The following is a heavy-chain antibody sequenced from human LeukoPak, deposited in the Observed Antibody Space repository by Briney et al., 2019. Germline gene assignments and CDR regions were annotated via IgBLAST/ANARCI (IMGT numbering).Heavy chain of an antibody. CDR1: GGSISSSNW. CDR2: IYHSGST. CDR3: ARGDDYGDSSFDY. D-gene: IGHD4-17*01. V-gene: IGHV4-4*02. J-gene: IGHJ4*02. Sequence: SETLSLTCAVSGGSISSSNWWSWVRQPPGKGLEWIGEIYHSGSTNYNPSLKSRVTISVDKSKNQFSLKLSSVTAADTAVYYCARGDDYGDSSFDYWGQGTLVTVSS.